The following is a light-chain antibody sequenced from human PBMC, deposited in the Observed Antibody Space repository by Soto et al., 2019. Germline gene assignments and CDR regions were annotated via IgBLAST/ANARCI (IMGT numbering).Light chain of an antibody. CDR1: SSNIGSNY. CDR3: AAWDDSLSVVV. Sequence: QSVLTQPPSASGTPAQRVTISCSGSSSNIGSNYVYWYQQLPGTAPKLLIYRNNQRPSGVPDRFSGSKSGTSASLAISGLRSEDEADYYCAAWDDSLSVVVFGGGTQLTVL. CDR2: RNN. V-gene: IGLV1-47*01. J-gene: IGLJ2*01.